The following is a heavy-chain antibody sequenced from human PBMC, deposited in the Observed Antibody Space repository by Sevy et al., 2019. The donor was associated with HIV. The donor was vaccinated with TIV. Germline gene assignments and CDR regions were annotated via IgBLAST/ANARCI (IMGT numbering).Heavy chain of an antibody. Sequence: GGSLRLSCAASGFAFSSFWMNWVRQAPGKGLEWVANIKQDGSVKYYVDSVKGRFTISRDNAKNSLYLQMSSLTVEDTAVYYCARQRGWICSHDVCSPIYSDSWGQGTLVTVSS. D-gene: IGHD5-12*01. J-gene: IGHJ4*02. V-gene: IGHV3-7*01. CDR1: GFAFSSFW. CDR2: IKQDGSVK. CDR3: ARQRGWICSHDVCSPIYSDS.